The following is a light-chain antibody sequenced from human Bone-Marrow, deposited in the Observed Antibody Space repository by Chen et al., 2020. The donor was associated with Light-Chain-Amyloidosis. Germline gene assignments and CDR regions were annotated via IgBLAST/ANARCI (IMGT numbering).Light chain of an antibody. CDR2: DDS. J-gene: IGLJ3*02. CDR1: NIGSTS. Sequence: SYVLPQPSPVAVVPGHTATIPCGVNNIGSTSVHWYQQTPGQAPLLVVYDDSDRPSGIPERLSGSNSGNTATLTISRVEAGDEADYYCQVWDRSSDRPVFGGGTKLTVL. CDR3: QVWDRSSDRPV. V-gene: IGLV3-21*02.